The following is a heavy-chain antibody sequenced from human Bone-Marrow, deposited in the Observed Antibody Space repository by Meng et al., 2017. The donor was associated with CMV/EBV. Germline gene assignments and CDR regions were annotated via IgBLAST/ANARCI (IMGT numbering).Heavy chain of an antibody. CDR2: INHSGST. D-gene: IGHD5-18*01. CDR3: ARARGYSYGYHYYYYYGMDV. CDR1: GGSFSGYY. V-gene: IGHV4-34*01. J-gene: IGHJ6*02. Sequence: SETLSLTCAVYGGSFSGYYWSWIRQPPGKALEWIGEINHSGSTNYNPSLKSRVTISVDTSKNQFSLKLSSVTAADTAVYYCARARGYSYGYHYYYYYGMDVWGQATTVTVSS.